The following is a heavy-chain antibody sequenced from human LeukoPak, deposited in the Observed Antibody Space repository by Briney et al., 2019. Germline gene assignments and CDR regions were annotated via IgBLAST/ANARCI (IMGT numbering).Heavy chain of an antibody. CDR3: ATDRGPNYYGSGKGYMDV. V-gene: IGHV1-24*01. D-gene: IGHD3-10*01. CDR1: GYSFTELS. CDR2: FDPEDDER. J-gene: IGHJ6*03. Sequence: ASVKVSCKVSGYSFTELSMHWVRQAPGKGLEWMGGFDPEDDERIDAQKFQDRVTRTEDTSTDTDYMELSSLRYDDTAVYYCATDRGPNYYGSGKGYMDVWGEGTTVTISS.